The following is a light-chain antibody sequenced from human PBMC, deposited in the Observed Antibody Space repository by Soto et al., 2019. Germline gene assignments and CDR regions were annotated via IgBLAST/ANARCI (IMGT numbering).Light chain of an antibody. CDR1: CSDVGGYNY. V-gene: IGLV2-14*01. Sequence: QSVLTQPASVSGSPGQSITISCTGTCSDVGGYNYVSWYQQHPGKAPKLMIYEVSNRPSGVSNRFSGSKSGNTASLTISGLQAEDEADYYCSSYTTISTLEVFGGGTKLTVL. J-gene: IGLJ3*02. CDR3: SSYTTISTLEV. CDR2: EVS.